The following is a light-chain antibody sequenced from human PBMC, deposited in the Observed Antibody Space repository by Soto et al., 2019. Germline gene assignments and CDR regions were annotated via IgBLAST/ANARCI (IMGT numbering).Light chain of an antibody. V-gene: IGKV3-20*01. CDR1: LSVSRNY. CDR2: GAS. Sequence: EIVLTQSPGTLSLSPGERATLSCRASLSVSRNYLAWYQQKPGQAPRLLIYGASTRATGIPDRFTGSGSGTDLTLTISRLEPEDSAVYHCQQYGGSPLTFGGGTKVEIK. J-gene: IGKJ4*01. CDR3: QQYGGSPLT.